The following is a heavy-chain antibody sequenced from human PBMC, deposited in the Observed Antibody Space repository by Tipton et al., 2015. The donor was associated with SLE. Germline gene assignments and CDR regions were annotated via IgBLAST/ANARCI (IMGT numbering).Heavy chain of an antibody. D-gene: IGHD2-21*02. CDR2: IYYSGST. V-gene: IGHV4-39*07. J-gene: IGHJ6*03. Sequence: TLSLTCTVSGGSISSSSYYWGWFRQPPGKGLEWIGSIYYSGSTYYNPSLKSRVTISVDTSKNQFSLKLSSVTAADTAVYYCARGGVTGYYYMDVWGKGTTVTVSS. CDR3: ARGGVTGYYYMDV. CDR1: GGSISSSSYY.